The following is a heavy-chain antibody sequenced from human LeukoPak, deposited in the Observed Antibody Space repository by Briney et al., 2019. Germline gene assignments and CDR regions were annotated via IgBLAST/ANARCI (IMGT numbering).Heavy chain of an antibody. J-gene: IGHJ4*02. V-gene: IGHV3-74*01. CDR1: GFTFSSYW. CDR2: INSDRSST. CDR3: AREGDDFDY. Sequence: GGSLRLSCAASGFTFSSYWMHWVRQAPGKGLVWVSRINSDRSSTSYADSVKGRFTISRNNAKNTLYLQMNSLRGEDTAVYYCAREGDDFDYWGQGTLVTVSS. D-gene: IGHD2-21*02.